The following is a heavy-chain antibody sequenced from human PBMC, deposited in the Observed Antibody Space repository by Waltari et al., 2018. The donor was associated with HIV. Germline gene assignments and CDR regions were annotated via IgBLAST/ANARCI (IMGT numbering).Heavy chain of an antibody. CDR3: VRDLAWRAFDV. Sequence: QLVESGGALIQPGRSLRLSCTASGFTFGDYAMNWVRQGPGKWLEWVGFIRSKTSGETREYAASVKGRFSISRDDSKGMVYLQMNSLRADDTALYYCVRDLAWRAFDVWGQGTMVTVSS. J-gene: IGHJ3*01. D-gene: IGHD3-3*01. CDR2: IRSKTSGETR. V-gene: IGHV3-49*04. CDR1: GFTFGDYA.